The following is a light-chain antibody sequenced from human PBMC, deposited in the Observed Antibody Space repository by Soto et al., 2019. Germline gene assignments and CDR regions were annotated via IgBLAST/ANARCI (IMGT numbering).Light chain of an antibody. J-gene: IGLJ1*01. Sequence: QSALTQPASVSGSPGQSITISCTATSSDFGIYNLVSWYRQHPGKAPQVLIYEDTKRPSGIPDRFSGSKSGTSATLGITGLQTGDEADYYCGTWDSSLSVYVFGTGTKLTVL. CDR3: GTWDSSLSVYV. CDR1: SSDFGIYNL. V-gene: IGLV2-14*02. CDR2: EDT.